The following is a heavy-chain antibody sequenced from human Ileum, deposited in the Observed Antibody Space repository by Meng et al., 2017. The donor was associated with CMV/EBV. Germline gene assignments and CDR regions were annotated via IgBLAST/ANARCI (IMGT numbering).Heavy chain of an antibody. V-gene: IGHV4-4*07. Sequence: VEPQGSGPGLVKASETLAHACTASVGSISGDYCRCIRRPATRGLEWFGRFYSSGSTDYNPSLQIRVTMSVDTSKNQYSLKLSSVTAADTAVYYCARGSSSWAFDYWGQGTLVTVSS. D-gene: IGHD2-2*01. CDR3: ARGSSSWAFDY. CDR2: FYSSGST. CDR1: VGSISGDY. J-gene: IGHJ4*02.